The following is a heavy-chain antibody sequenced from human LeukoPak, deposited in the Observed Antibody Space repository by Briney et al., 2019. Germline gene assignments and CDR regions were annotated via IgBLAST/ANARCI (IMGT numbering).Heavy chain of an antibody. CDR2: INSDGSST. Sequence: GGFLRLSCAASGFTFSSYWMHWVRQAPGKGLVWVSRINSDGSSTSYADSVKGRFTISRDNAKNTLYLQMNSLRAEDTAVYYCARTPIHPAFAFDIWGQGTMVTVSS. CDR3: ARTPIHPAFAFDI. CDR1: GFTFSSYW. D-gene: IGHD2-15*01. V-gene: IGHV3-74*01. J-gene: IGHJ3*02.